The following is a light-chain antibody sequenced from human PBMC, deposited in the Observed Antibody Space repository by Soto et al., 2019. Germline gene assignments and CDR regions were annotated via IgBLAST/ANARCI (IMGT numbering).Light chain of an antibody. J-gene: IGKJ1*01. V-gene: IGKV1-5*03. CDR1: ENVNGH. CDR2: EAS. Sequence: DIQLTQSPSSLSASVGDRVTITCRASENVNGHLAWYQQKPGKAPKLLIYEASILESGVPSRFSGSGFATEFTLTINGLLPEDFVTYYCQQYNNWPSFGQGTKV. CDR3: QQYNNWPS.